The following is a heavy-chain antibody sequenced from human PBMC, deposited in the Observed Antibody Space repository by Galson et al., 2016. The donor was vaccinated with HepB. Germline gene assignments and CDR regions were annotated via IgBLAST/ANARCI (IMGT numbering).Heavy chain of an antibody. CDR1: SNSISSYY. J-gene: IGHJ4*02. CDR3: ARTSTRPYYFDS. V-gene: IGHV4-59*08. CDR2: IDYSDSS. Sequence: SETLSLTCTVSSNSISSYYWSWIRQPPGRGLEWIGYIDYSDSSNHNPSLKGRVSISIDMSKNQFSLKLSSVSAADTAVYYCARTSTRPYYFDSWGQGTLVTVAS.